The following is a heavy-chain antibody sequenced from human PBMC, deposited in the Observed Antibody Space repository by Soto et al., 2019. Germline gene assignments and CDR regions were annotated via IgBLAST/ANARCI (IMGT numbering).Heavy chain of an antibody. D-gene: IGHD3-16*01. CDR2: ISGSTVNT. CDR3: AKFPRAFYMDV. CDR1: GFTFSSYA. Sequence: PGGSLILSCAASGFTFSSYAMNWVRQAPGKGLEWVSSISGSTVNTYYADSVRGRFTVSRDNSKNTLYLQMNSLRAEDTAVYYCAKFPRAFYMDVWGKGTTVTVSS. J-gene: IGHJ6*03. V-gene: IGHV3-23*01.